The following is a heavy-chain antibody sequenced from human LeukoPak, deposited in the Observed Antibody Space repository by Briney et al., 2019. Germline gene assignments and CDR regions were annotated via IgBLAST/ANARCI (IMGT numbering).Heavy chain of an antibody. V-gene: IGHV1-18*01. D-gene: IGHD6-6*01. J-gene: IGHJ4*02. CDR2: ISAYNGNT. CDR3: ARVSIAARPNFDY. CDR1: GGTFSSYA. Sequence: ASVKVSCKASGGTFSSYAISWVRQAPGQGLEWMGWISAYNGNTNYAQKLQGRVTMTTDTSTSTAYMELRSLRSDDTAVYYCARVSIAARPNFDYWGQGTLVTVSS.